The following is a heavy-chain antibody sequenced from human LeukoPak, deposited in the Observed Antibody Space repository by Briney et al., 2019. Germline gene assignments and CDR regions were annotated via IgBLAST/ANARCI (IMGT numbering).Heavy chain of an antibody. CDR3: ARDLRAFWSGYSAGPGY. CDR2: ISSSSSYI. CDR1: GFTFSSYS. Sequence: GGSLRLSCAASGFTFSSYSMNWVRQAPGKGLEWVSSISSSSSYIYYADSVKGRFTISRDNAKNSLYLQMNSLRAEDTALYYCARDLRAFWSGYSAGPGYWGRGTLVTVSS. D-gene: IGHD3-3*01. V-gene: IGHV3-21*01. J-gene: IGHJ4*02.